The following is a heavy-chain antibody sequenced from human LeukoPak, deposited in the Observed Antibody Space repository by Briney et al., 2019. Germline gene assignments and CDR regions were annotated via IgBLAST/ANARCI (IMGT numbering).Heavy chain of an antibody. J-gene: IGHJ4*02. CDR1: GFTFSSYA. CDR2: ISYDGSNK. Sequence: GGSLRLSCAASGFTFSSYAMHWVRQAPGKGLEWVAVISYDGSNKYYADSVKGRFTISRDNSKNTLYLQMSSLRAEDTAVYYCARTYSYGYYFDYWGQGTLVTVSS. V-gene: IGHV3-30-3*01. D-gene: IGHD5-18*01. CDR3: ARTYSYGYYFDY.